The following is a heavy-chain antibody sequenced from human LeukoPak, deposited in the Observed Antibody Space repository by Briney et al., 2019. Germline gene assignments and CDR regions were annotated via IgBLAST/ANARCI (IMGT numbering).Heavy chain of an antibody. Sequence: SETLSLTCDVYGGSFSGYYWSWIRQPPGKGLEWIGEINHSGSTNYNPSLKSRVTISVDTSKNQFSLKLSSVTAADTAVYYCAREPTYYYDSSGSFPDYWGQGTLVTVSS. CDR3: AREPTYYYDSSGSFPDY. D-gene: IGHD3-22*01. V-gene: IGHV4-34*01. CDR1: GGSFSGYY. J-gene: IGHJ4*02. CDR2: INHSGST.